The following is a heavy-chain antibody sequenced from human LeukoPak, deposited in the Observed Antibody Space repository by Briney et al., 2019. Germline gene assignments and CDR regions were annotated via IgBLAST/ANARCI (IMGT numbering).Heavy chain of an antibody. D-gene: IGHD3-22*01. CDR3: ARGSPPRRNYDSRGYYSYYFDY. Sequence: ASVKVSCKASGYTFTSYGISWVRQAPGQGLEWLGWISAYNGNTHYAQKLQGRVTMTTDTSTSTVYMELRSLRSDDTAVYYCARGSPPRRNYDSRGYYSYYFDYWGQGTLVTVSS. V-gene: IGHV1-18*01. CDR2: ISAYNGNT. J-gene: IGHJ4*02. CDR1: GYTFTSYG.